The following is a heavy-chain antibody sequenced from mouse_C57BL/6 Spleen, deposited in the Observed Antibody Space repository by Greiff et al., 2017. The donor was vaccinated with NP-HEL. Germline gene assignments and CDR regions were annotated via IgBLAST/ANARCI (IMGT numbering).Heavy chain of an antibody. CDR1: GYTFTTYP. Sequence: VQLQQSGAELVKPGASVKMSCKASGYTFTTYPIEWMKQNHGKSLAWIGNFHPYNDDTKYNEKFTGKATLTVEKSSSTGYLELSRLTSDDSAVYYCARIYDGYSAWFAYWGQGTLVTVSA. D-gene: IGHD2-3*01. V-gene: IGHV1-47*01. CDR2: FHPYNDDT. CDR3: ARIYDGYSAWFAY. J-gene: IGHJ3*01.